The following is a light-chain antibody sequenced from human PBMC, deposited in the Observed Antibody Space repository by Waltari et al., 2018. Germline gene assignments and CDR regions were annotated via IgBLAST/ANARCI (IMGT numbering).Light chain of an antibody. V-gene: IGLV3-19*01. CDR2: VKF. Sequence: SSELTQDPAVSVALGQTVRITCQGDRLRDHSGSWYQQKPGQAPVLVIYVKFNRPSGIPDRFSGSGSGNTASLTIAGAQAEDEADYYCCSRGSSGSSVVFGPGTKVSVL. CDR3: CSRGSSGSSVV. CDR1: RLRDHS. J-gene: IGLJ1*01.